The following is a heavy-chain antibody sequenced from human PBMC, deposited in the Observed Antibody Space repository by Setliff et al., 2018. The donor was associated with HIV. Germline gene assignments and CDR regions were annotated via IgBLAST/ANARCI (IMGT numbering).Heavy chain of an antibody. J-gene: IGHJ4*02. V-gene: IGHV1-18*01. CDR2: ISTYNGNT. Sequence: ASVKVSCKASGYMFTSYGIGWVRQAPGQGLEWMAWISTYNGNTNYAPQVQGRVSVTTDTATSTVHMELRSLRSDDTAMYYCARDMDYSNPDYWGQGTLVTVSS. CDR1: GYMFTSYG. CDR3: ARDMDYSNPDY. D-gene: IGHD4-4*01.